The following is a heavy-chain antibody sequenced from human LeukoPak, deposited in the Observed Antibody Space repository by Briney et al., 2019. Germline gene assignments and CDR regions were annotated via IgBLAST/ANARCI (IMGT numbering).Heavy chain of an antibody. J-gene: IGHJ4*02. CDR2: ISGSGGST. CDR3: AAWGQYSSGWYPSNY. CDR1: GFTFSSYA. D-gene: IGHD6-19*01. V-gene: IGHV3-23*01. Sequence: GGSLRLSCAASGFTFSSYAMSWVRQAPGEGLEWASAISGSGGSTYYADSVKGRFTISRDNSKNTLYLQMNSLRAEDTAVYYCAAWGQYSSGWYPSNYWGQGTLVTVSS.